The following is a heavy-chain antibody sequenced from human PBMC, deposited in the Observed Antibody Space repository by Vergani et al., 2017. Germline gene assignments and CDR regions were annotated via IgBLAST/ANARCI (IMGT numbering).Heavy chain of an antibody. V-gene: IGHV3-7*01. CDR1: GFISSSYW. CDR2: VNQDGSEK. Sequence: EGQLVESGGDWVQRGGSLRLSCAASGFISSSYWMSWVRQAPGKGLEWVANVNQDGSEKYYVDSVRGRFTISRDNAKNSIYLQMNSLRAEDTAVYYCARDHPPEXIFGVVIIGGYFDYWGQGTLVTVSS. CDR3: ARDHPPEXIFGVVIIGGYFDY. D-gene: IGHD3-3*01. J-gene: IGHJ4*02.